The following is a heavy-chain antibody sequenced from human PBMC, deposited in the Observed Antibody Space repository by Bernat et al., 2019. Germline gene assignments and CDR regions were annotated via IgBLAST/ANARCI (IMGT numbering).Heavy chain of an antibody. J-gene: IGHJ3*02. Sequence: EVQLVESGGGLVQPGGSLRLSCAASGFTFSSYWMHWVRQAPGKGLVWVSRINSDGSSTSYADSVKGRFTISRDNAKNTLYLQMNSLRAEDTAVYYCARAAGADYGKAFDIWGQGTMVTVSS. V-gene: IGHV3-74*01. CDR3: ARAAGADYGKAFDI. CDR1: GFTFSSYW. CDR2: INSDGSST. D-gene: IGHD4-17*01.